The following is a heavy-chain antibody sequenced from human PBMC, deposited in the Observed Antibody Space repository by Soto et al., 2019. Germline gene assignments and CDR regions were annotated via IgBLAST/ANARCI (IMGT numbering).Heavy chain of an antibody. CDR2: IIPIFGTA. CDR1: GGTFSSYA. J-gene: IGHJ4*02. CDR3: ARALGYCTNGVCSFDY. Sequence: ASVKVSCKASGGTFSSYAISWVRQAPGQGLEWMGGIIPIFGTANYAQKFQGRVTITAGKSTSTAYMELSSLRSEDTAVYYCARALGYCTNGVCSFDYWRQGTLVTVSS. D-gene: IGHD2-8*01. V-gene: IGHV1-69*06.